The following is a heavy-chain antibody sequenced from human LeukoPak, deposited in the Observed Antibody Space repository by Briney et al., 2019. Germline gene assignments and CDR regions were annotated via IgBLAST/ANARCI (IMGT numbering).Heavy chain of an antibody. CDR3: AKGPRLNRQQLVRQEYLQH. CDR1: GFTFSSYG. CDR2: ISYDGSNK. V-gene: IGHV3-30*18. Sequence: PGGSLRLSCAASGFTFSSYGMHWVRQAPGKGLEWVAVISYDGSNKYYADSVKGRFTISRDNSKNTLYLQMNSLRAEDTAVYYCAKGPRLNRQQLVRQEYLQHWGQGTLVTVSS. D-gene: IGHD6-13*01. J-gene: IGHJ1*01.